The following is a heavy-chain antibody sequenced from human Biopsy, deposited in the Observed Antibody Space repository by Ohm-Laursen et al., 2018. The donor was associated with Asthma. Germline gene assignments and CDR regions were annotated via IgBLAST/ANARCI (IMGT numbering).Heavy chain of an antibody. CDR3: ARTFHFWSPYHAEHYQL. J-gene: IGHJ1*01. D-gene: IGHD3-3*01. Sequence: GSLRLSRSASGFTFGDYCMSWVRQVPRQGLEWVANIKHDGSEKNHVDSLKGRFTISRDNAKNLLFLQMNSLRAEDTAVYYCARTFHFWSPYHAEHYQLWGQGTLVTVSS. V-gene: IGHV3-7*01. CDR1: GFTFGDYC. CDR2: IKHDGSEK.